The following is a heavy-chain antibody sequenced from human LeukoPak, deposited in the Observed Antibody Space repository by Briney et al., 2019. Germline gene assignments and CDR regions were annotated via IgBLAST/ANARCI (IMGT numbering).Heavy chain of an antibody. V-gene: IGHV3-23*01. D-gene: IGHD2-15*01. Sequence: PGGSLRLSCAASGFTFSSYAMSWVRQAPGRGLEWASALSGGGDSTYYADSVKGRFTISRDNSKNTLYLQMNSLRVEGTAVYYCAKQVVAVPDAFDIWGQGTMVTVSS. J-gene: IGHJ3*02. CDR2: LSGGGDST. CDR1: GFTFSSYA. CDR3: AKQVVAVPDAFDI.